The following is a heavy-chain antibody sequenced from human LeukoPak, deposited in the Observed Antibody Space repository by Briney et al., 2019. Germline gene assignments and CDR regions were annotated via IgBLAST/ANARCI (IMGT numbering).Heavy chain of an antibody. V-gene: IGHV3-23*01. Sequence: PGGSLRLSCAASGFTFSSYAMSWVRQAPGKGLEWVSAISGSGGSTYYADSMKGRFTISRDNSKNTLYLQMNSLRAEDTAVYYCAKDPTYGDYVSPSFDYWGQGTLVTVSS. J-gene: IGHJ4*02. CDR3: AKDPTYGDYVSPSFDY. CDR1: GFTFSSYA. D-gene: IGHD4-17*01. CDR2: ISGSGGST.